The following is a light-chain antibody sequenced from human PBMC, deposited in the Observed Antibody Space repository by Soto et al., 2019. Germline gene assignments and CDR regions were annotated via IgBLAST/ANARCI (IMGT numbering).Light chain of an antibody. J-gene: IGKJ5*01. V-gene: IGKV3D-20*02. CDR3: QQRSNWLSIT. Sequence: EIVLTQSPGTLSLSPGERATLSCRASQSISSIFLAWYQQKPGQAPRLLIYGASSRATGIPARFSGSGSGTDFTLTISSLEPEDFAVYYCQQRSNWLSITFGQGTRLEIK. CDR2: GAS. CDR1: QSISSIF.